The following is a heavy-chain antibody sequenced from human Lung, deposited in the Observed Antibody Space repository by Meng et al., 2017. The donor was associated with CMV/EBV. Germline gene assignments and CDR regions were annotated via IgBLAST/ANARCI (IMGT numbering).Heavy chain of an antibody. V-gene: IGHV3-23*01. CDR1: EWTFSSYA. Sequence: ASEWTFSSYAMSWIRQAPGKGLEWVSAVSGSGGSTYYADSVKGRFTISRDNSKNTLYLQMNSLRAEDTAVYYCAKSSHYYGSGSYAWGQGTLVTVSS. CDR2: VSGSGGST. D-gene: IGHD3-10*01. CDR3: AKSSHYYGSGSYA. J-gene: IGHJ5*02.